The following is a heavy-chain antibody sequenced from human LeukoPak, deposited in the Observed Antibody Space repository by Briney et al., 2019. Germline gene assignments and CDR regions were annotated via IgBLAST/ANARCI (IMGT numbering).Heavy chain of an antibody. J-gene: IGHJ5*02. CDR3: AKGVSSVVYALNWFDP. V-gene: IGHV3-23*01. CDR2: ISGSGGST. Sequence: PGGSLRLSCAASGFTFSSYAMSWVRQAPGKGLEWVSAISGSGGSTYYADSVKGRLTISRDNSKNTLYLQMNSLRAEDTAVYYCAKGVSSVVYALNWFDPWGQGTLVTVSS. D-gene: IGHD2-8*02. CDR1: GFTFSSYA.